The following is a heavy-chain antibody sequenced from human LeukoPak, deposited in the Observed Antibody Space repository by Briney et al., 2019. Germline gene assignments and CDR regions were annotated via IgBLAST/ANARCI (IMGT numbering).Heavy chain of an antibody. Sequence: GGSLRLSCAASGFTFSSYSMNWVRQAPGKGLEGLSYISGSSSTIYYAESVKGRFTISRDNAKNSQYLQMNSLRAEDTAVYYCARESLGYCSGSTCYYFYMDFWGKGTTVTVSS. CDR3: ARESLGYCSGSTCYYFYMDF. CDR2: ISGSSSTI. V-gene: IGHV3-48*04. J-gene: IGHJ6*03. D-gene: IGHD2-15*01. CDR1: GFTFSSYS.